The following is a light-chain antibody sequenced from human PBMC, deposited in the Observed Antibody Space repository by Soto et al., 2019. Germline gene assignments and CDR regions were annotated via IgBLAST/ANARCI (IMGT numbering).Light chain of an antibody. J-gene: IGKJ1*01. CDR3: QQGYSTPWT. CDR2: AAS. CDR1: QSIGTY. Sequence: DIQMTQSPSSLSASVGDIVTITFRASQSIGTYLPWYQQKAGKAPKLLIYAASNWPSGIPSRFSGSGSGTDFTLTMNSLQPEDFATYYCQQGYSTPWTFGQGTKVDIK. V-gene: IGKV1-39*01.